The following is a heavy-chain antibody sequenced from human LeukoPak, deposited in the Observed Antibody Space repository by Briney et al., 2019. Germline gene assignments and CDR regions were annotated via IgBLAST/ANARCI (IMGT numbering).Heavy chain of an antibody. Sequence: SVKVSCKASGCTFSSCSISWVRQAPGQALEWMGRIIPMLDIANYAQNFQARVTINADTSASTAYLELSSLRSEDTAVYYGAREGVTYQSPSPLDFWGQGTLVTVSS. J-gene: IGHJ4*02. CDR1: GCTFSSCS. CDR3: AREGVTYQSPSPLDF. V-gene: IGHV1-69*04. CDR2: IIPMLDIA. D-gene: IGHD2-2*01.